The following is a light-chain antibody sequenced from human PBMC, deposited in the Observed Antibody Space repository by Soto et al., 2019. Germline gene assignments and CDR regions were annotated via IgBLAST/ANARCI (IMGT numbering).Light chain of an antibody. CDR3: ETWDSSTLV. Sequence: QLVLTQSSSASASLGSSVTLTCTLSSGHNNYIIAWHQHQPGKAPRFLMKVEGSGSYSKGSGVPDRFSGSSSGADRYLTISNLQSEDEADYYCETWDSSTLVFGGGTQLTVL. J-gene: IGLJ3*02. CDR2: VEGSGSY. CDR1: SGHNNYI. V-gene: IGLV4-60*03.